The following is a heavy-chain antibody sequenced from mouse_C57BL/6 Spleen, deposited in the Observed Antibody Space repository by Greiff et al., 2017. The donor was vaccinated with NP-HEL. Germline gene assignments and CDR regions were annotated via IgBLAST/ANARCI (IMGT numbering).Heavy chain of an antibody. J-gene: IGHJ1*03. V-gene: IGHV1-62-2*01. D-gene: IGHD1-1*01. CDR1: GYTFTEYT. Sequence: QVQLKESGAELVKPGASVKLSCKASGYTFTEYTIHWVKQRSGQGLEWIGWFYPGSGSIKYNEKFKDKATLTADKSSSTVYMELSRLTSEDSAVYFCARHESYDGVLNWYFDVWGTGTTVTVSS. CDR2: FYPGSGSI. CDR3: ARHESYDGVLNWYFDV.